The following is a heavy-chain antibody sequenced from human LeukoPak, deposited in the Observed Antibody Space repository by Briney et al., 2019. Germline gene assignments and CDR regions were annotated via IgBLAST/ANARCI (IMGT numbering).Heavy chain of an antibody. CDR2: ISGSGGST. CDR1: GFTFSSYA. CDR3: AKAVNTMVRGVIPYFDY. D-gene: IGHD3-10*01. Sequence: PGGSLRLSCAASGFTFSSYAMSWVRQAPGKGLEWVSAISGSGGSTYYADSVKGRFTISRDNSKNTLYLQMNSLRAEDTAVYYCAKAVNTMVRGVIPYFDYWGQGTLVTVSS. J-gene: IGHJ4*02. V-gene: IGHV3-23*01.